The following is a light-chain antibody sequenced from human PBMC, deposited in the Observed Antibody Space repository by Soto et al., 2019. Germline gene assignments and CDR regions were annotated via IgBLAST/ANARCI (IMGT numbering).Light chain of an antibody. J-gene: IGLJ3*02. CDR3: CSFTGTYRV. V-gene: IGLV2-11*01. CDR1: SSDIGAY. Sequence: QSALTQPRSVSGSPGQSVSISCTGPSSDIGAYVSWYRQRPGKAPKFIIYNDNKRPAGVPDRFSGSKSGNTASLTISGLQADDEADYYCCSFTGTYRVFGGGTKLTVL. CDR2: NDN.